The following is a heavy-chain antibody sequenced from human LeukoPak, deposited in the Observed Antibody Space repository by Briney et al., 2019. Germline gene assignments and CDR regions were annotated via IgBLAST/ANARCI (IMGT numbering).Heavy chain of an antibody. V-gene: IGHV4-4*07. Sequence: SETLSLTCGVSGGSINNYYWSWIRQPAGKGLEWIGRIYTSGSTNYNPSLKSRVTMSVDTSKNQFSLKLSSVTAADTAVYYCARDQAVAGADAFDIWGQGTMVTDSS. CDR1: GGSINNYY. D-gene: IGHD6-19*01. CDR3: ARDQAVAGADAFDI. J-gene: IGHJ3*02. CDR2: IYTSGST.